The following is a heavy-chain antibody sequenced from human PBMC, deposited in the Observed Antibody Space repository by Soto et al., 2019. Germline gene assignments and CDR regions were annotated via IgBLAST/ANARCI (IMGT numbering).Heavy chain of an antibody. D-gene: IGHD4-4*01. V-gene: IGHV1-69*13. CDR3: ARDPSTINKLIGVWFDP. CDR2: IKPISDIT. CDR1: GDTFGRFT. Sequence: SVKVSCKASGDTFGRFTINWVRQAPGQGLEWMGGIKPISDITNYAQRFQGRVTFTADASTGTVYLELNSLRSEDTAMYYCARDPSTINKLIGVWFDPWGQGTLVTVSS. J-gene: IGHJ5*02.